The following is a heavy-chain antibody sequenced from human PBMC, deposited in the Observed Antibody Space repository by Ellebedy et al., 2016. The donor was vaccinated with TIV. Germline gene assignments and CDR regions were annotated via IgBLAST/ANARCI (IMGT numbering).Heavy chain of an antibody. CDR1: GFTFGSYC. J-gene: IGHJ4*02. CDR2: ISSGGGTT. V-gene: IGHV3-48*03. D-gene: IGHD1-26*01. CDR3: ATFAVGGAY. Sequence: PGGSLRLSCVASGFTFGSYCMNWVRQAPGKGLEWISYISSGGGTTYYADSVKGRFAISRDNVKNSLFLQMNDLSAEDTAVYYCATFAVGGAYWGLGTLVTVSS.